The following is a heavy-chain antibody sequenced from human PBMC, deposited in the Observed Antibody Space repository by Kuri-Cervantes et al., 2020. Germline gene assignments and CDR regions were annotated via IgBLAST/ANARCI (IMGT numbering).Heavy chain of an antibody. V-gene: IGHV3-30*03. CDR2: ISYDGSNK. Sequence: GESLKISCAASGFTFSSYGMHWVRQAPGKGLEWVAVISYDGSNKYYADSVKGRFTISRDNSKSTLYLQMNSLRAEDTAVYYCARGYQLLLVAAFDIWGQGTMVTVSS. CDR3: ARGYQLLLVAAFDI. CDR1: GFTFSSYG. J-gene: IGHJ3*02. D-gene: IGHD2-2*01.